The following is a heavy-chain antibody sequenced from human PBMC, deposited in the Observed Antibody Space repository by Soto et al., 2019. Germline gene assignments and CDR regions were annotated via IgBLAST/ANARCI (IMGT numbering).Heavy chain of an antibody. V-gene: IGHV1-2*02. CDR3: ARDARLRFLEWSCDY. Sequence: QVQLVQSGAEAKKPGASVKVSCKASGYTFTGYYMHWVRQAPGQGLEWMGWINPNSGGTNYAQKFQGRVTMTRDTSISTAYMELSRLRSDDTAVYYCARDARLRFLEWSCDYWGQGTLVTVSS. D-gene: IGHD3-3*01. CDR2: INPNSGGT. CDR1: GYTFTGYY. J-gene: IGHJ4*02.